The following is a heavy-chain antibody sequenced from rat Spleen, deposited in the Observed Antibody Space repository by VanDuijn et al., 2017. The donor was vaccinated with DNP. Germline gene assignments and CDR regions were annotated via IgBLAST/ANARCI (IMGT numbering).Heavy chain of an antibody. CDR1: GFTFSDYN. CDR2: ISTSGTRT. D-gene: IGHD1-11*01. J-gene: IGHJ4*01. CDR3: ATFEGRDA. V-gene: IGHV5S10*01. Sequence: EVQLVESGGDLVQSGRSLKVSCAASGFTFSDYNMAWVRQAPKKGLEWVATISTSGTRTYYPDSVKGRFTISRDNAKSSLYLQMNSLRSEDTATYYCATFEGRDAWGQGTSVTVSS.